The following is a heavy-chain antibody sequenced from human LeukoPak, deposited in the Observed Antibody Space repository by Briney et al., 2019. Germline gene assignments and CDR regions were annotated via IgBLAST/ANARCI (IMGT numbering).Heavy chain of an antibody. D-gene: IGHD3-10*01. CDR3: ARVGESVAHWNY. V-gene: IGHV1-69*04. Sequence: ASVKVSCKASGYTFTSYDINWVRQAPGQGLEWMGRIIPILGIANYAQKFQGRVTITADKSTSTAYMELSSLRSEDTAVYYCARVGESVAHWNYWGQGTLVTVSS. CDR2: IIPILGIA. J-gene: IGHJ4*02. CDR1: GYTFTSYD.